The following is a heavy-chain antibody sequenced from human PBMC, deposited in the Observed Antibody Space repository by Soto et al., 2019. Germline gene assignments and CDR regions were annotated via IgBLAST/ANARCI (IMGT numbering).Heavy chain of an antibody. Sequence: SETLSVTCAVHVGSFSGYYWSWIRQPPGKGLEWIGEINHSGSTNYNPSLKSRVTISVDTSKNQFSLKLSSVTAADTAVYYCARDFLEGRPPFDYWGQGTLVTVSS. J-gene: IGHJ4*02. V-gene: IGHV4-34*01. CDR3: ARDFLEGRPPFDY. D-gene: IGHD1-26*01. CDR1: VGSFSGYY. CDR2: INHSGST.